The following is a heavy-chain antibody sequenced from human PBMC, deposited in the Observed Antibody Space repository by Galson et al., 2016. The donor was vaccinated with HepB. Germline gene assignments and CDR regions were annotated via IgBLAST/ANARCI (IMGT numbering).Heavy chain of an antibody. CDR3: ARNAGRLLPIDYYYYYGVDV. D-gene: IGHD3-22*01. CDR2: ISYDGSNK. Sequence: SLRLSCAASGFTFSSYAMHWVRQAPGKGLEWVAVISYDGSNKYYADSVKGRFTISRDNSKNTLYLQMNSLRAEDTSVYYSARNAGRLLPIDYYYYYGVDVWGQGTTVTVSS. CDR1: GFTFSSYA. V-gene: IGHV3-30-3*01. J-gene: IGHJ6*02.